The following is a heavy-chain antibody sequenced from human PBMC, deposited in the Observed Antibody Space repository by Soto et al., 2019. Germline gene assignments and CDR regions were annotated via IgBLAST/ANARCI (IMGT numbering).Heavy chain of an antibody. CDR3: ARRWGGTFDY. CDR1: GGSISSYY. V-gene: IGHV4-59*01. Sequence: SETLSLTCTVSGGSISSYYWSWIRQPPGKGLEWIGYTYYSGSTNYNPSLKSRVTISVDTSKNQFSLKLSSVTAADTAVYYCARRWGGTFDYWGQGTSVTVSS. CDR2: TYYSGST. J-gene: IGHJ4*02. D-gene: IGHD2-21*01.